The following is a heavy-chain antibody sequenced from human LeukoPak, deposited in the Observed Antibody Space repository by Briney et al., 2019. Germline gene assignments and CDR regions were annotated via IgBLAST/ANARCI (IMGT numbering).Heavy chain of an antibody. J-gene: IGHJ4*02. Sequence: GGSLRLSCAASGFTFSSYAMSWVRQAPGKGLEWVSAISGSGGSTYYADSVKGRFTISRDNSKNTLYLQMNSLRAEDTAVYYCAKTPYLYCSGGSCYADYWGQGTLVTVPS. V-gene: IGHV3-23*01. CDR1: GFTFSSYA. CDR2: ISGSGGST. D-gene: IGHD2-15*01. CDR3: AKTPYLYCSGGSCYADY.